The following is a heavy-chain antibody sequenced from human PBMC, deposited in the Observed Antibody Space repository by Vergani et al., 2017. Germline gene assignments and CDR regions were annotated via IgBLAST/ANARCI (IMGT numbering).Heavy chain of an antibody. CDR1: GFTFNACY. Sequence: QEQLVESGGGLVKPGGSLRLSCEASGFTFNACYMSWVRQAPGEGLECVSYISVSGTSIHYADSVKGRFTISRDNAKSSLSLQMHSLTAEDTAVYFCARVGTWAFDIWGQGTVVTVSS. D-gene: IGHD1-14*01. CDR3: ARVGTWAFDI. CDR2: ISVSGTSI. V-gene: IGHV3-11*01. J-gene: IGHJ3*02.